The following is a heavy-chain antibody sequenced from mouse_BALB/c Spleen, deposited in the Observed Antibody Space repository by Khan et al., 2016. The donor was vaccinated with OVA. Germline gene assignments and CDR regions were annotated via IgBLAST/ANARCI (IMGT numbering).Heavy chain of an antibody. J-gene: IGHJ2*01. Sequence: EVQLQESGPGLVKPSQSLSLTCTVTGYSITSGYGWNWIRQFPGNKLEWMGYISYSGSTNYNPALKKSRISITRDTSKNQFFLQLNSVTTKDTATYYCARTARIKYWGQGTTLTVSS. D-gene: IGHD1-2*01. CDR3: ARTARIKY. V-gene: IGHV3-2*02. CDR2: ISYSGST. CDR1: GYSITSGYG.